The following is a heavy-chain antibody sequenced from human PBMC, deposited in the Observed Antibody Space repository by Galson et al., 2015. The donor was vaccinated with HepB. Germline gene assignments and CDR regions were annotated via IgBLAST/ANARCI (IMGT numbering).Heavy chain of an antibody. CDR1: GYTFTSYY. Sequence: SVKVSCKASGYTFTSYYMHWVRQAPGQGLEWMGIINPSGGSTSYAQKLQGRVTMTRDTSTSTVYMELSSLRSEDTAVYYCARDGVPGLRYFDWLWGWFDPWGQGTLVTVSS. V-gene: IGHV1-46*04. J-gene: IGHJ5*02. CDR2: INPSGGST. D-gene: IGHD3-9*01. CDR3: ARDGVPGLRYFDWLWGWFDP.